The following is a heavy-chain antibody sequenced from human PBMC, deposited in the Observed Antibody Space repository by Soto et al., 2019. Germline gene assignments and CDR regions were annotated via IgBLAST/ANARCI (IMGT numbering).Heavy chain of an antibody. D-gene: IGHD3-3*01. Sequence: QVLQQESGPGLVKPSETLSLSCTVSGGSFTNYSWSWIRQPPGKGLEWIGYIYLSGSTNYNPSLKSRVPISKDPSKNQFSLTLRSVTAADTAVYFCARDFDFWSGYLSSYGMDVWGQGATVTVSS. V-gene: IGHV4-59*01. CDR2: IYLSGST. CDR3: ARDFDFWSGYLSSYGMDV. CDR1: GGSFTNYS. J-gene: IGHJ6*02.